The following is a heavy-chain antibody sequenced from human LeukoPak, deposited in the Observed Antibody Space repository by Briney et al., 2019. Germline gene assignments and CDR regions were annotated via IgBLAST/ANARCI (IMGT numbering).Heavy chain of an antibody. CDR1: GYTFTGYY. Sequence: ASVKVSCKASGYTFTGYYMHWVRQAPGQGLEWMGWTNPNSGGTNYAQKFQGRVTVTRDTSISTAYMELSRLRSDDTALYYCARGSLWFGSKFDYWGQGTLVTVSS. J-gene: IGHJ4*02. V-gene: IGHV1-2*02. CDR2: TNPNSGGT. D-gene: IGHD3-10*01. CDR3: ARGSLWFGSKFDY.